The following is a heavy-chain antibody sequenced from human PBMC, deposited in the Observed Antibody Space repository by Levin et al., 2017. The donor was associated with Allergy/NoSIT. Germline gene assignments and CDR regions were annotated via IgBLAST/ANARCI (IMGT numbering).Heavy chain of an antibody. CDR3: ASKEVATITSSYYYYGMDG. CDR2: IIPIFGTA. Sequence: SVKVSCKASGGTFSSYAISWVRQAPGQGLEWMGGIIPIFGTANYAQKFQGRVTITADESTSTAYMELSSLRSEDTAVYYCASKEVATITSSYYYYGMDGWGQGTTVTVSS. CDR1: GGTFSSYA. V-gene: IGHV1-69*13. J-gene: IGHJ6*02. D-gene: IGHD5-12*01.